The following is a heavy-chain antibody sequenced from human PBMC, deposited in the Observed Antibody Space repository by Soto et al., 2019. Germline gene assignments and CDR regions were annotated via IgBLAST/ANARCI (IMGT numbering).Heavy chain of an antibody. V-gene: IGHV3-23*01. CDR1: GFTFSSYA. Sequence: GGSLRLSCAASGFTFSSYAMSWVRQAPGKGLEWVSAISGSGGSTYYADSVKGRFTISRDNSKNTLYLQMNSLRAEDTAVYYCAKSPSRYYYYYMDVWGKGTTVTVSS. CDR3: AKSPSRYYYYYMDV. J-gene: IGHJ6*03. CDR2: ISGSGGST.